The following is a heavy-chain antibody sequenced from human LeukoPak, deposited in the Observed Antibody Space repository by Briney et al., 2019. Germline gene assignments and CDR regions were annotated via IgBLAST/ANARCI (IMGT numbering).Heavy chain of an antibody. J-gene: IGHJ5*02. Sequence: SETLSLTCTVSGGSIGSSGYYWGWIRQHPGKGLEWIGYVYYSGSTYYNPSLKSRVTISVDTSKNQFSLKLSSVTAADTAVYYCARDRPGYCSGGSCYSGWDPWGQGTLVTVSS. CDR2: VYYSGST. CDR1: GGSIGSSGYY. CDR3: ARDRPGYCSGGSCYSGWDP. D-gene: IGHD2-15*01. V-gene: IGHV4-31*03.